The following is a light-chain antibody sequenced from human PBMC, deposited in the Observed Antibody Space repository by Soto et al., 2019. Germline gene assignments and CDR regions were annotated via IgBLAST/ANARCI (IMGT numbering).Light chain of an antibody. V-gene: IGKV3-20*01. CDR2: GAS. J-gene: IGKJ1*01. CDR1: QKVSSSN. Sequence: TPCTLSLSRANISTSSSQGSQKVSSSNLAWYQQRPGQAPRLLIYGASSRATGIPDRFGGSGSGTAFTLTISSLESEDFAVYYCQQYDSWPRTFGQGTKVDIK. CDR3: QQYDSWPRT.